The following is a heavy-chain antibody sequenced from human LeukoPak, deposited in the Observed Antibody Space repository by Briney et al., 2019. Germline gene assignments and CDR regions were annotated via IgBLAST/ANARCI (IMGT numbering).Heavy chain of an antibody. V-gene: IGHV4-59*08. J-gene: IGHJ6*02. Sequence: PSETLSLTCTVSGGSISSYYWSWIRQPPGKGLEWVGYISYSGSTHYSPSLSSRVSISLDTSKNQFSLRLKSVTAADTAVYYCVRGDESLVYGMDVWGQGTTVTVSS. CDR2: ISYSGST. CDR1: GGSISSYY. CDR3: VRGDESLVYGMDV.